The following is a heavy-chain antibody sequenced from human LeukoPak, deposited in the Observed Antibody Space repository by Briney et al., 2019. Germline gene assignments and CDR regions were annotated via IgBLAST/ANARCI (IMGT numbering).Heavy chain of an antibody. D-gene: IGHD6-25*01. CDR1: GYSITSGHY. Sequence: SETLSLTCAVSGYSITSGHYWGWIRQPPGKGLEWIGGIYRDGTTFYNPSLNSRVTISVDTSKNHFSLKLNYVGAADTAVYYCARGSGYPTGWSWFDPWGQGTLVTVSS. CDR3: ARGSGYPTGWSWFDP. CDR2: IYRDGTT. V-gene: IGHV4-38-2*01. J-gene: IGHJ5*02.